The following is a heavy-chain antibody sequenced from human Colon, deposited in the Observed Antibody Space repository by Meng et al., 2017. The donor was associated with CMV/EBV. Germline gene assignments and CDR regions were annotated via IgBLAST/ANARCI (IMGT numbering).Heavy chain of an antibody. CDR3: ARGPKYQLLFIYYYGMDV. CDR2: MNPNSGNT. CDR1: GYTFTSYD. J-gene: IGHJ6*02. D-gene: IGHD2-2*01. Sequence: ASVKVSCKAPGYTFTSYDINWVRQATGQGLEWMGWMNPNSGNTGYAQKFQGRVTMTRNTSISTAYMELSSLRSDDTAVYYCARGPKYQLLFIYYYGMDVWGQGTTVTVSS. V-gene: IGHV1-8*01.